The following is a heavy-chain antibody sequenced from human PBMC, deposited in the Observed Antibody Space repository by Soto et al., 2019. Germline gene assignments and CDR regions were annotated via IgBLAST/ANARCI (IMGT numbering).Heavy chain of an antibody. J-gene: IGHJ6*03. CDR2: MNPNSGNT. CDR3: AVGNLQLEPGYYYYYYMDV. CDR1: GYTFTSYD. V-gene: IGHV1-8*01. D-gene: IGHD1-1*01. Sequence: ASVKVSCKASGYTFTSYDINWVRQATGQGLEWMGWMNPNSGNTGYAQKFQGRVTMTRNTSISTAYMELSSLRSEDTAVYYCAVGNLQLEPGYYYYYYMDVWGKGTTVTVSS.